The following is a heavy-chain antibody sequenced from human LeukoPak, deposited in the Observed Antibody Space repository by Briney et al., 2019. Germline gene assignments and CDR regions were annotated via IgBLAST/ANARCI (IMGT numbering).Heavy chain of an antibody. D-gene: IGHD3-9*01. CDR3: ASGGRDGYDILTGYYPYWYFDL. CDR2: IYYSGST. V-gene: IGHV4-31*03. J-gene: IGHJ2*01. Sequence: SETLSLTCTVSGGSVSSGGYYWSWIPQHPGKGLEWIGYIYYSGSTYYNPSLKSRVTISVDASKNQFSLKLSSVTAADTAVYYCASGGRDGYDILTGYYPYWYFDLWGRGTLVTVSS. CDR1: GGSVSSGGYY.